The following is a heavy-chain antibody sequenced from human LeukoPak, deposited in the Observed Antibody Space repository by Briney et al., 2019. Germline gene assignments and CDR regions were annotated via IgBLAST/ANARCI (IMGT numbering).Heavy chain of an antibody. CDR3: AQMQGVTTGTTTAYYMDV. D-gene: IGHD1-1*01. Sequence: SGPALVKPTQTLTLTCTFSGLSLSTYGMCVSWIRQPPGKALEWLARIDWDDDKYYSTSLKTRLTISKDTSKNQVVLTVTNVDPVDAATYYCAQMQGVTTGTTTAYYMDVWDKGTTVTVSS. CDR2: IDWDDDK. CDR1: GLSLSTYGMC. J-gene: IGHJ6*03. V-gene: IGHV2-70*11.